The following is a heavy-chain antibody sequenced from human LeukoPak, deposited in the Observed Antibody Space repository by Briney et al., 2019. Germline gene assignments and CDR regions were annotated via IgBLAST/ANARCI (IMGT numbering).Heavy chain of an antibody. D-gene: IGHD1-26*01. J-gene: IGHJ4*02. CDR2: ISWNSGSI. CDR3: AKVAVGATMVYYFDY. V-gene: IGHV3-9*01. Sequence: GGSLRLSCAASGFTFDDYAMHWVRQAPGKGLEWVSGISWNSGSIGYADSVKGRFTISRDNAKNSLYLQINSLRAEDTALYYCAKVAVGATMVYYFDYWGQGTLVTVSS. CDR1: GFTFDDYA.